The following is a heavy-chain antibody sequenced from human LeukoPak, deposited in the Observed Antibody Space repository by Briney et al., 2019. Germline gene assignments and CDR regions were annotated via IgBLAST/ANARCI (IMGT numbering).Heavy chain of an antibody. CDR3: ARGDLTNFDY. Sequence: GGSLRLSCAASGFTFSSYGMHWVRQAPGKGLEWVAVIWYDGSNKYYADSVKGRFTISRDNSKNTLYLQMNSLRGDDTAVYYCARGDLTNFDYWGQGALVTVSS. CDR1: GFTFSSYG. D-gene: IGHD3-9*01. J-gene: IGHJ4*02. V-gene: IGHV3-33*01. CDR2: IWYDGSNK.